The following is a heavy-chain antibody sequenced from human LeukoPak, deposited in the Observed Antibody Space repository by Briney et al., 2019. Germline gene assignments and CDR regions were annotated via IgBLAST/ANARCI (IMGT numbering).Heavy chain of an antibody. CDR3: AKAEAFMVRGVIGAYYYYYMDV. Sequence: TGGSLRLSCAASGFTFSSYGMHWVRQAPGKGLEWVAFIRYDGSNKYYADSVKGRFTISRDNSKNTLYLQMNSLRAEDTAVYYCAKAEAFMVRGVIGAYYYYYMDVWGKGTTVTISS. J-gene: IGHJ6*03. D-gene: IGHD3-10*01. CDR2: IRYDGSNK. V-gene: IGHV3-30*02. CDR1: GFTFSSYG.